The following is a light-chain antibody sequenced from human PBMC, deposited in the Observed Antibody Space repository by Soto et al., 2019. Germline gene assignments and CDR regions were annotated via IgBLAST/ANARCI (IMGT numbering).Light chain of an antibody. Sequence: EVVLTQSPATLSLSPGERATLSCRASQSVSTNLAWYQQKLGQAPRVLIYGSSSRATGVPARFSGSGSGTEFTLTISSLQSEDSGIYYCLQDNDWPLSTFGQGTRLEN. CDR2: GSS. J-gene: IGKJ5*01. CDR3: LQDNDWPLST. V-gene: IGKV3-15*01. CDR1: QSVSTN.